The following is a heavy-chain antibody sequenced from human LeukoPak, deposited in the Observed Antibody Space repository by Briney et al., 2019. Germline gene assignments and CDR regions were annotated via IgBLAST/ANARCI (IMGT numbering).Heavy chain of an antibody. Sequence: SETLSLTCTVSGGSISSYYWSWIRQPPGKGLEWIGYIYYIGSTNYNPSLKSRVTISVDTSKNQFSLKLSSVTAADTAVYYCARDLLVTGYFDYWGQGTLVTVSS. CDR1: GGSISSYY. CDR2: IYYIGST. J-gene: IGHJ4*02. CDR3: ARDLLVTGYFDY. V-gene: IGHV4-59*01. D-gene: IGHD5-18*01.